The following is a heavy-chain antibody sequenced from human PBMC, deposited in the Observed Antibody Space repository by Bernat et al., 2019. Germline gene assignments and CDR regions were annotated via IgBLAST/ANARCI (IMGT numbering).Heavy chain of an antibody. CDR1: GFTVSSNY. CDR2: IYSGGST. V-gene: IGHV3-53*01. Sequence: EVQLVESGGGLIQPGGSLRLSCAASGFTVSSNYMSWVRQAPGKGLEWVSVIYSGGSTYYADSVRGRFTISRDKSKNTLYLQMNRLRAEDTAVYYCARDLVGGSSDYFDYWGQGTLVTVSS. CDR3: ARDLVGGSSDYFDY. J-gene: IGHJ4*02. D-gene: IGHD2-2*01.